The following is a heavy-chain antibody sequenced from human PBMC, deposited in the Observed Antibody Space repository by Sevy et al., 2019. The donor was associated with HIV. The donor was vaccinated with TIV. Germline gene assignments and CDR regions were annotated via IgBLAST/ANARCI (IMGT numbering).Heavy chain of an antibody. CDR3: ARSQQVTMLVVIGGLYFDF. CDR2: IKQDMSEK. Sequence: GGSLRLSCAASGFTFSSYWMTWVRQAPGKGLEWVANIKQDMSEKHYADSVNGRFTISRDNARHSLYLQMESLRAEDTAVYYCARSQQVTMLVVIGGLYFDFWGQGTLVTVSS. D-gene: IGHD3-22*01. V-gene: IGHV3-7*01. CDR1: GFTFSSYW. J-gene: IGHJ4*02.